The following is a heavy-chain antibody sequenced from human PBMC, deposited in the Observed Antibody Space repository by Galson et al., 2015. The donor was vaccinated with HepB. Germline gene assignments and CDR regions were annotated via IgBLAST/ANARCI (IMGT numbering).Heavy chain of an antibody. J-gene: IGHJ3*02. CDR2: ISYDGSNK. D-gene: IGHD6-13*01. CDR3: ARDRGSSSSWYDAFDI. CDR1: GCTFSSYA. V-gene: IGHV3-30*09. Sequence: SLRLSCVASGCTFSSYAMECVRQAPGKGLEWVAVISYDGSNKYYAASVKGRFAISRDNSKNTLYLQMNSLRAEDTAVYYCARDRGSSSSWYDAFDIWGQGTMVTVSS.